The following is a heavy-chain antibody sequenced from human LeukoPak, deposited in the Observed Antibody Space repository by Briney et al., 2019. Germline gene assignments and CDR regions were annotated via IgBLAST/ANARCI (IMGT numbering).Heavy chain of an antibody. CDR3: ARELSNGPIAVAGTMWFDP. CDR2: ISAGGGST. D-gene: IGHD6-19*01. Sequence: GGSLRLSCAASGFTFSSYAMSWVRQAPGKGLEWVSVISAGGGSTYYADSVKGRFTISRDNAKNSLYLQMNSLRAEDTAVYYCARELSNGPIAVAGTMWFDPWGQGTLVTVSS. V-gene: IGHV3-23*01. CDR1: GFTFSSYA. J-gene: IGHJ5*02.